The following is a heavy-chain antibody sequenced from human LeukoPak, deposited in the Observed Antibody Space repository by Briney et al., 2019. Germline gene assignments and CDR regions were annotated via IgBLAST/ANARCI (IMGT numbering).Heavy chain of an antibody. J-gene: IGHJ4*02. CDR3: ARGRYSGGWYDY. D-gene: IGHD6-19*01. CDR2: IYYTGST. V-gene: IGHV4-59*01. Sequence: SETLSLTCTVSGGSISTCYWSWIRQPPGKGLEYIAYIYYTGSTDYNPSLTSRVSISVDTSKNQFSLELNSVTAADTAVYYCARGRYSGGWYDYWGQGTLVTVSS. CDR1: GGSISTCY.